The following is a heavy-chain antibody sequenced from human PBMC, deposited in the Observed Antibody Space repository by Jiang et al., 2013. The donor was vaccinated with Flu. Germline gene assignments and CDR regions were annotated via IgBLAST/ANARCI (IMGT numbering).Heavy chain of an antibody. V-gene: IGHV1-3*01. CDR1: DTPSPVML. CDR2: SALTMVT. J-gene: IGHJ4*02. Sequence: KASDTPSPVMLYIGCARPPDKDLSGWDGSALTMVTQNNSQKFQGRVTISMDTSASTAYVELSSLRSEDTAVYYCARAPYRFSSGWYETGRDYFDNWGQGTLVTVSS. D-gene: IGHD6-19*01. CDR3: ARAPYRFSSGWYETGRDYFDN.